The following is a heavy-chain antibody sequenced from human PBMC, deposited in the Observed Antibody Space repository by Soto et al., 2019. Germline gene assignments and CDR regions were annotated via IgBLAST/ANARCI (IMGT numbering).Heavy chain of an antibody. J-gene: IGHJ4*02. CDR2: INGGSGNT. V-gene: IGHV1-3*01. CDR1: GFTFTSYA. Sequence: ASVKVSCKASGFTFTSYAIHWLRQAPGQRPQWMGWINGGSGNTKYSQDFQGRVTFTRDTFATTAYLELSSLRSEDTAVYYCARVPPWGNSAGDYYIQHYDSWGQGTPVTVS. D-gene: IGHD3-10*01. CDR3: ARVPPWGNSAGDYYIQHYDS.